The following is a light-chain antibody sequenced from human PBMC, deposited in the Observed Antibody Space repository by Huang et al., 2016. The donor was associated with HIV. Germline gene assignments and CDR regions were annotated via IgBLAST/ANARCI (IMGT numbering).Light chain of an antibody. CDR2: QVS. Sequence: DVVTTQAPLSLPVTLGQPASMFCKSSQSLVSSDGDTYLNWFQQRPGQAPRRLIDQVSNRDSGVPQRFSGSGSGTHFTLRIRTVEAEDVAIYYCMQGTHWPGTFGPGTKMDI. V-gene: IGKV2-30*01. J-gene: IGKJ1*01. CDR1: QSLVSSDGDTY. CDR3: MQGTHWPGT.